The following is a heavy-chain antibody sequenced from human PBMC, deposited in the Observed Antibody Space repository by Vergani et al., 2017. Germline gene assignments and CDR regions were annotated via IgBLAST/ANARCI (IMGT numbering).Heavy chain of an antibody. Sequence: QVQLVQSEAEVKRPGSSVKVSCKASGGTFNIHAFSWVRQGPGQGLEWMGGIIPVLGIVNSAQRFQDRLTITADDSTTTVYMDLTSLRSEDTAVYYCARSYYDSTVKDYWGQGTLVTVSS. CDR1: GGTFNIHA. D-gene: IGHD3-22*01. CDR2: IIPVLGIV. J-gene: IGHJ4*02. V-gene: IGHV1-69*02. CDR3: ARSYYDSTVKDY.